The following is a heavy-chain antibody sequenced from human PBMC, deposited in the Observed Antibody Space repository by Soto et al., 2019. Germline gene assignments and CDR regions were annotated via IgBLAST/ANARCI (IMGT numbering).Heavy chain of an antibody. CDR3: ARDPYSSGWYYYYYGMDV. J-gene: IGHJ6*02. CDR2: IYHSGST. Sequence: SETLSLTCAVSGGSISSSNWWSCVRQPPGKGLEWIGEIYHSGSTNYNPSLKSRVTISVDKSKNQFSLKLSSVTAADTAVYYCARDPYSSGWYYYYYGMDVWGQGTTVTVSS. CDR1: GGSISSSNW. D-gene: IGHD6-19*01. V-gene: IGHV4-4*02.